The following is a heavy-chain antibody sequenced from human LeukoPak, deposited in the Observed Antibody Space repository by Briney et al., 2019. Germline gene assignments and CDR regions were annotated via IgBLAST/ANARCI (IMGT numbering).Heavy chain of an antibody. CDR2: INPNSGGT. D-gene: IGHD6-19*01. V-gene: IGHV1-2*02. J-gene: IGHJ4*02. CDR1: GYTLTGYY. CDR3: AREKEQWLAQIDY. Sequence: ASVKVSCKASGYTLTGYYMNWVRQAPGQGLEWMGWINPNSGGTNYGQKFQGRVTMTRDTSISTAYMELSRLRSDDTAVYYCAREKEQWLAQIDYWGQGTLVTVSS.